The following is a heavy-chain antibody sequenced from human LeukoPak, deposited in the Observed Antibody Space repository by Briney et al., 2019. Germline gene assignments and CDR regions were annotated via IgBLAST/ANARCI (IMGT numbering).Heavy chain of an antibody. CDR1: GLTFSSYA. Sequence: PGGSLRLSCAASGLTFSSYAMSWVRQAPGKGLEWVSYISSSAGTTYYADSVKGRFTISRDNAKNSLYLQMNSLRAEDTAVYFCARQQQQLWYDWGQGTLVTVSS. CDR2: ISSSAGTT. J-gene: IGHJ4*02. CDR3: ARQQQQLWYD. V-gene: IGHV3-48*03. D-gene: IGHD5-18*01.